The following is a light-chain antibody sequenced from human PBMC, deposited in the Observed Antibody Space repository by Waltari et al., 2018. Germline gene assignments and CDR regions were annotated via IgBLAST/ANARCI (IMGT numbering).Light chain of an antibody. J-gene: IGLJ3*02. Sequence: SYVLTQPPSVSVAPGQTATITCGGANIETKHVQWSQQKPGQAPLLVVYDDYVRPSGIPDRFSGTTSGNTATLTISRVEAGGEADYYCQVWDDSSNHWVFGGGTKLTVL. CDR2: DDY. CDR1: NIETKH. CDR3: QVWDDSSNHWV. V-gene: IGLV3-21*02.